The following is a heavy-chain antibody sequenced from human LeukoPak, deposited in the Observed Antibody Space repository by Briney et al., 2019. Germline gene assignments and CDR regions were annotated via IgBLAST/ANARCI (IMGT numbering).Heavy chain of an antibody. Sequence: PGGSLRLSCAASGFTFTRHWMHWVRQAPGKGLEWASRIKTDGTNTIYADFVEGRFTISRDNARNTLYLQMSSLRAGDTAVYYCGGSEDGYIDYWGQGTLVTVSS. CDR1: GFTFTRHW. D-gene: IGHD5-24*01. V-gene: IGHV3-74*01. CDR2: IKTDGTNT. J-gene: IGHJ4*02. CDR3: GGSEDGYIDY.